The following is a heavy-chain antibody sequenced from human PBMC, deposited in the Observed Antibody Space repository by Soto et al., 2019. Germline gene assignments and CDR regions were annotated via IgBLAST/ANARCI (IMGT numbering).Heavy chain of an antibody. CDR1: GFTFGDYA. Sequence: GGSLRLSCTASGFTFGDYAMSWDRQAPGKGLEWVGFIRSKAQGGTAQYAASVKGRFIILRDDSKSIAYLQMNSLKTDDAAVYYCTRVPISRGLFDYWGQGTLVTVSS. V-gene: IGHV3-49*04. CDR2: IRSKAQGGTA. J-gene: IGHJ4*02. D-gene: IGHD2-21*01. CDR3: TRVPISRGLFDY.